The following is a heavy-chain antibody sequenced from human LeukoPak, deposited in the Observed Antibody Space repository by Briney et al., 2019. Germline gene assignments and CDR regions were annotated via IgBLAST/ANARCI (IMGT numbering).Heavy chain of an antibody. Sequence: KPGGSLRLSCAASGFTFSSYSMNWVRQAPGKELEGVSSISSSSSYIYYADSVKGRFTISRDNAKNSLYLQMNSLRAEDTAVYYCARGGLEWIQLWFDYWGQGTLVTVSS. D-gene: IGHD5-18*01. J-gene: IGHJ4*02. CDR3: ARGGLEWIQLWFDY. V-gene: IGHV3-21*01. CDR2: ISSSSSYI. CDR1: GFTFSSYS.